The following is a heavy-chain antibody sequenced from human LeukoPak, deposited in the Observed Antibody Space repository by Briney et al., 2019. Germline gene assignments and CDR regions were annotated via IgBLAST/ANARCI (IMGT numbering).Heavy chain of an antibody. V-gene: IGHV3-74*01. CDR3: ARVGSSGYYPDY. Sequence: PGGSLRLSCAASGFTFSSYWMHWVRQAPGKGLVWVSRINSGGSSTSYADSVKGRFTISRDNAKNTLYLQMNSLRAEDTAVYYCARVGSSGYYPDYWGQGTLVTVSS. CDR2: INSGGSST. D-gene: IGHD3-22*01. CDR1: GFTFSSYW. J-gene: IGHJ4*02.